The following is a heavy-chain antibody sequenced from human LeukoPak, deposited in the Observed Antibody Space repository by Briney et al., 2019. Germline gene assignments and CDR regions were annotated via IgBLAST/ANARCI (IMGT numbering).Heavy chain of an antibody. CDR2: IKQDGSEK. V-gene: IGHV3-7*01. CDR3: ARDSEYYDSSGYFADYSDY. D-gene: IGHD3-22*01. J-gene: IGHJ4*02. CDR1: GFTFSSYW. Sequence: PGGSLRLSCAASGFTFSSYWMSWVRQAPGKGLEWVAHIKQDGSEKYYVDSVKGRFTISRDNAKNSLYLQMNSLRAEDTAVYYCARDSEYYDSSGYFADYSDYWGQGTLVTVSS.